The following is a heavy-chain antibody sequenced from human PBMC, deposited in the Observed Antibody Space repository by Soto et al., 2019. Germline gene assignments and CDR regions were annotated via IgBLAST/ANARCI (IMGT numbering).Heavy chain of an antibody. J-gene: IGHJ4*02. CDR3: AKDRRAGGNSAFYFDF. Sequence: GGSLRLSCAASGFKFSNYAMSWVRQAPGRGLEWVSLISATGGGTYYADSVKGRFTISRDNSHNTLYLQVHSLTAEDTAVYYCAKDRRAGGNSAFYFDFWGQGAQVTVSS. V-gene: IGHV3-23*01. CDR2: ISATGGGT. D-gene: IGHD3-16*01. CDR1: GFKFSNYA.